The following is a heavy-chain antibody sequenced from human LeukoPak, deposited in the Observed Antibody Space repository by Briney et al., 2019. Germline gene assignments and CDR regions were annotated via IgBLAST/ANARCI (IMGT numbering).Heavy chain of an antibody. CDR1: GFIFSSYA. D-gene: IGHD2-21*02. CDR3: AKPMVVTAIFPDFDC. CDR2: ISGSGTET. V-gene: IGHV3-23*01. Sequence: GGSLRLSCAASGFIFSSYAMSWVRQAPGKGLEWVSAISGSGTETYYADSVKGRFSISRDNSKNTLYLQMDSLRAEDTGIYYCAKPMVVTAIFPDFDCWGQGTPVTVSS. J-gene: IGHJ4*02.